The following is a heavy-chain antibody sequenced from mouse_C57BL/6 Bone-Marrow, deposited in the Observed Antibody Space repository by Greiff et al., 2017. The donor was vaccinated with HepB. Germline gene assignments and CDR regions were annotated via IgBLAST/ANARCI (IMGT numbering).Heavy chain of an antibody. CDR3: ARIDYGSSYGS. V-gene: IGHV1-81*01. CDR1: GYTFTSYG. Sequence: VQLQQSGAELARPGASVKLSCKASGYTFTSYGISWVKQRTGQGLEWIGEIYPRSGNTYYNEKFKGKATLTADKSSSNAYMELRSLTSEDSGVYFWARIDYGSSYGSWGQGTTLTVSS. J-gene: IGHJ2*01. D-gene: IGHD1-1*01. CDR2: IYPRSGNT.